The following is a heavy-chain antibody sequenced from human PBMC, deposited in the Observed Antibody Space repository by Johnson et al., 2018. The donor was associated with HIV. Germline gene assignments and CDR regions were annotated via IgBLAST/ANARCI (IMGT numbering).Heavy chain of an antibody. D-gene: IGHD3-22*01. J-gene: IGHJ3*02. V-gene: IGHV3-7*01. CDR2: IKQDGSEK. Sequence: MLLVESGGGLVQPGGSLRLSCAASGFTFSSYWMSWVRQAPGKGLEWVANIKQDGSEKYYVDSVKGRFTISRDNAKNSLYLQMNSLRAEDTALYYCAKDVGNYLPDSFDIWGQGTMVTVSS. CDR1: GFTFSSYW. CDR3: AKDVGNYLPDSFDI.